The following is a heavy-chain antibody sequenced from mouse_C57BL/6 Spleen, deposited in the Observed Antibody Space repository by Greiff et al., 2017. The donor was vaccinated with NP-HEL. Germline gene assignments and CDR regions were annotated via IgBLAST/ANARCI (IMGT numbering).Heavy chain of an antibody. V-gene: IGHV7-1*01. CDR2: SRNKANDYTT. D-gene: IGHD3-3*01. CDR1: GFTFSDFY. Sequence: EVQVVESGGGLVQSGRSLRLSCATSGFTFSDFYMEWVRQAPGKGLEWIAASRNKANDYTTEYSASVKGRFIVSRDTSQSILYLQMNALRAEDTAIYYCARDALGQDYAMDYWGQGTSVTVSS. J-gene: IGHJ4*01. CDR3: ARDALGQDYAMDY.